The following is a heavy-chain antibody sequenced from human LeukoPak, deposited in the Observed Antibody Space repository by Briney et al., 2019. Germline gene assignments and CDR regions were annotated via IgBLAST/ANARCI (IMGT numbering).Heavy chain of an antibody. J-gene: IGHJ1*01. D-gene: IGHD6-13*01. V-gene: IGHV1-69*06. Sequence: ASVKVSCKASGGTFSSYAISWVRQAPGQGLEWMGGIIPIFGTANYAQKFQGRVTITADKSTSTAYMELSSLRSEDTAVYYCARDSSKQQLVLEYFQHWGQGTLVTVSS. CDR1: GGTFSSYA. CDR2: IIPIFGTA. CDR3: ARDSSKQQLVLEYFQH.